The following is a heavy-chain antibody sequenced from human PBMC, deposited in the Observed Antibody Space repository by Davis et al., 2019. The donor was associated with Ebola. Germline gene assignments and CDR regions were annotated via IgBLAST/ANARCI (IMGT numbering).Heavy chain of an antibody. CDR2: IIPMFDTT. J-gene: IGHJ4*02. D-gene: IGHD2-8*02. Sequence: SVKVSCKASGDTVSNYAISWVRQAPGQGLEWMGGIIPMFDTTSYAQKFQDRVTITAHESTSTAYMDLSSLRSADTAVYYYTIGGITGGFDYWGQGTLVAVSS. CDR3: TIGGITGGFDY. V-gene: IGHV1-69*13. CDR1: GDTVSNYA.